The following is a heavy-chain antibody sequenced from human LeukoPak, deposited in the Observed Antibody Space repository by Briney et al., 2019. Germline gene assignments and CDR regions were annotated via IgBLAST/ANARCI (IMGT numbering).Heavy chain of an antibody. Sequence: GGSLRLSCTASKFTFSHYGMQWVRQAPGKGLEWVAVISSDRSIKVYADSVKGRFTLSRDNSINTVDLQMDSPRAEDTAVYYCAKGTNSYFDYWGQGTLVTVSS. D-gene: IGHD2/OR15-2a*01. CDR2: ISSDRSIK. CDR3: AKGTNSYFDY. V-gene: IGHV3-30*18. CDR1: KFTFSHYG. J-gene: IGHJ4*02.